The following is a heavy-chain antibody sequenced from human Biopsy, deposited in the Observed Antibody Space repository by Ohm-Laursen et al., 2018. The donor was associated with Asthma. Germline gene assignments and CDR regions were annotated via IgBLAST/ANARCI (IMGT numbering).Heavy chain of an antibody. J-gene: IGHJ1*01. CDR2: IKHDGTEK. CDR3: ARTFHFWSPYHAEHYQL. V-gene: IGHV3-7*01. D-gene: IGHD3-3*02. Sequence: GSLRLSCTASGFTFGDYWMSWVRQVPGKGLEWVANIKHDGTEKNHVDSLKGRFTISRDNAKNSLYLQMNSLRAEDTAVYYCARTFHFWSPYHAEHYQLWGQDTLVTVPS. CDR1: GFTFGDYW.